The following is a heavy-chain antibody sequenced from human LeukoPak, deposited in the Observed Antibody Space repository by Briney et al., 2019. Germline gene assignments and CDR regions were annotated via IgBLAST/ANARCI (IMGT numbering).Heavy chain of an antibody. CDR1: GFTFRNYV. D-gene: IGHD3-10*01. Sequence: GGSLRLSCAASGFTFRNYVIHWVRQAPGKGLEWVAVTSSDLNVKLYADSVKGRFTISRDNSRSTLYLQMNGLRPEDTAIYYCAREGYYGSGSPPSLYFDYWGQGTLVTVS. CDR2: TSSDLNVK. CDR3: AREGYYGSGSPPSLYFDY. V-gene: IGHV3-30-3*01. J-gene: IGHJ4*02.